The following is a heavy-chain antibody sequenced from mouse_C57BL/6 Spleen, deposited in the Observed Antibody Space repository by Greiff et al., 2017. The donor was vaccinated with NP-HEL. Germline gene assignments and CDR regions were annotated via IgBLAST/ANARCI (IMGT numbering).Heavy chain of an antibody. CDR3: ARKRGSSGYVNWYFDV. D-gene: IGHD3-2*02. J-gene: IGHJ1*03. V-gene: IGHV1-52*01. CDR1: GYTFTSYW. CDR2: IDPSDSET. Sequence: VQLQQPGAELVRPGSSVKLSCKASGYTFTSYWMHWVKQRPIQGLEWIGNIDPSDSETHYNQKFKDKATLTVDKSSSTAYMQLSSLTSEDSAVYYCARKRGSSGYVNWYFDVWGTGTTVTVSS.